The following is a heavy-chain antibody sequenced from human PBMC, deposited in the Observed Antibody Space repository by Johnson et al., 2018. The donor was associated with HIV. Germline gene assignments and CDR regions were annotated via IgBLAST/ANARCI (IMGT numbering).Heavy chain of an antibody. Sequence: VQLVESGGGLVQPGGSPRLSCAASGFTFSSYWMSWVRQAPGKGLEWVANIKQDGSEKYYVDSVKGRFTISRDISKNTVYLQMNNLRAEDTAVYYCAKDAGWSIVGATDGRDAFDIWGQGAMVTVSS. V-gene: IGHV3-7*01. CDR1: GFTFSSYW. D-gene: IGHD1-26*01. CDR2: IKQDGSEK. J-gene: IGHJ3*02. CDR3: AKDAGWSIVGATDGRDAFDI.